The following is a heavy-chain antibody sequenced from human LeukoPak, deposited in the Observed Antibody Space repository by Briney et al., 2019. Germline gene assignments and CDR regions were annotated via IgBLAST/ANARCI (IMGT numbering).Heavy chain of an antibody. CDR2: ISYDGSNK. CDR1: GFTFSSYG. J-gene: IGHJ4*02. Sequence: GGSLRLSCAASGFTFSSYGMHWVRQAPGKGLEWVAVISYDGSNKYYADSVKGRFTISRDNSKNTLYLQMNSLRAEDTAVYYCAKDTASYYDFCFDYWGQGTLVTVSS. D-gene: IGHD3-3*01. CDR3: AKDTASYYDFCFDY. V-gene: IGHV3-30*18.